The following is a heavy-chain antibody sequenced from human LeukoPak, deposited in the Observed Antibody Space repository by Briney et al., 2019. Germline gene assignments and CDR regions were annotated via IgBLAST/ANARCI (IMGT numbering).Heavy chain of an antibody. J-gene: IGHJ5*02. D-gene: IGHD4-11*01. CDR2: IYYSGST. CDR3: ARGGSSLKGYSNYASGWFDP. Sequence: SETLSLTCTVSGGSISSSSYYWGWIRQPPGKGLEWIGSIYYSGSTYYNPSLKSRVTISVDTSKNQFSLKLSSVTAADTAVYYCARGGSSLKGYSNYASGWFDPWGQGTLVTVSS. CDR1: GGSISSSSYY. V-gene: IGHV4-39*07.